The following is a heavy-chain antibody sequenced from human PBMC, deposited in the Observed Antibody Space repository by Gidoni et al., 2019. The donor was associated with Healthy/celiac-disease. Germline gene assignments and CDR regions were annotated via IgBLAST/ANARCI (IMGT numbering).Heavy chain of an antibody. CDR1: GFTFSSYA. CDR3: AKAPYNYYDSSGYPLLFDY. D-gene: IGHD3-22*01. CDR2: ISGSGGST. Sequence: EVQLLESGGGLVQPGGSLRLSCAASGFTFSSYAMSWVRQAPGKGLEWVSAISGSGGSTYYADSVKGRFTISRDNSKNTLYLQMNSLRAEDTAVYYCAKAPYNYYDSSGYPLLFDYWGQGTLVTVSS. V-gene: IGHV3-23*01. J-gene: IGHJ4*02.